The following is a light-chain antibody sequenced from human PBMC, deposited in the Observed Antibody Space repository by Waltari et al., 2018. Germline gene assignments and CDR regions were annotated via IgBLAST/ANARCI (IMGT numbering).Light chain of an antibody. J-gene: IGKJ5*01. Sequence: DIQMTQSPSSLSASVGDRVTITCQASQEISNYLNWYQKKPGKAPKLLIYDASNLETGVPSRFSGSGSGTDFTFTISSLQPEDIATYYCQQYDNLLPGFGQGTRLEIK. CDR1: QEISNY. V-gene: IGKV1-33*01. CDR2: DAS. CDR3: QQYDNLLPG.